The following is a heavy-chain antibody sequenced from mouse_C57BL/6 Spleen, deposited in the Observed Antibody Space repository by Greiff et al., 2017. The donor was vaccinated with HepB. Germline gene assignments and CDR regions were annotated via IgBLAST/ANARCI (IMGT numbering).Heavy chain of an antibody. CDR2: IDPSDSYT. D-gene: IGHD2-4*01. CDR3: ARLITTGNYYAMDY. Sequence: QVQLQQPGAELVMPGASVKLSCKASGYTFTSYWMHWVKQRPGQGLEWIGEIDPSDSYTNYNQKFKGKSTLTVDKSSSTAYMQLSSLTSEDSAVYYCARLITTGNYYAMDYWGQGTSVTVSS. J-gene: IGHJ4*01. V-gene: IGHV1-69*01. CDR1: GYTFTSYW.